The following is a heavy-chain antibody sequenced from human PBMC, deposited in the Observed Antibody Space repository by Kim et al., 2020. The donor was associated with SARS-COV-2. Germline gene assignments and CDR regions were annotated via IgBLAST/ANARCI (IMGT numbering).Heavy chain of an antibody. D-gene: IGHD3-10*01. J-gene: IGHJ4*02. CDR2: VSYSGST. CDR3: ATGGVGGSGTRSFDF. Sequence: SETLSLTCIVSDESIGNFYWSWIRQPPGRGLEWIGYVSYSGSTNYNPSLESRVTISVDTSKNQFSLKLNSVTATDTAVYFCATGGVGGSGTRSFDFWGRGTLVTVSS. CDR1: DESIGNFY. V-gene: IGHV4-59*01.